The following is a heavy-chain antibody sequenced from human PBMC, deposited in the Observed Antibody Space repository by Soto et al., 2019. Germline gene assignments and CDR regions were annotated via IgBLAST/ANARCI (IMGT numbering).Heavy chain of an antibody. CDR3: ARDGAAADHYYYYGMDV. J-gene: IGHJ6*02. CDR1: GYTFTGYY. D-gene: IGHD6-13*01. Sequence: ASVKVSCKASGYTFTGYYMHWVRQAPGQGLEWMGWINPNSGGTNYAQKFRGWVTMTRDTSISTAYMELSRLRSDDTAVYYCARDGAAADHYYYYGMDVWGQGTTVTVSS. CDR2: INPNSGGT. V-gene: IGHV1-2*04.